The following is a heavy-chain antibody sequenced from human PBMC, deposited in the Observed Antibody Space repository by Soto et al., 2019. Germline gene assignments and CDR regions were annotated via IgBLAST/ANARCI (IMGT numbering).Heavy chain of an antibody. J-gene: IGHJ4*02. Sequence: VQLVESGGGVVQPGRSRRLSGAASGCTFSDYAMHWVRQAPGKGLEWVAVVSHDGRNTHYADSVKGRFTISRDSFKNTVSLEMTSLRAEDTAVYYCAKGGRQWLVTSDFNYWGQGALVTVSS. CDR1: GCTFSDYA. CDR3: AKGGRQWLVTSDFNY. D-gene: IGHD6-19*01. V-gene: IGHV3-30*18. CDR2: VSHDGRNT.